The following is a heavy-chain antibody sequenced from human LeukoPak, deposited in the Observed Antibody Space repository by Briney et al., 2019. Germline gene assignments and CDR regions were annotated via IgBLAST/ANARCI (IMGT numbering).Heavy chain of an antibody. CDR3: VREYHGGYSDF. J-gene: IGHJ4*02. Sequence: ASVKVSCKASGYTFTSYDINWVRQATGQGLEWMGWMNPNSGNTGYAQKFQGRVTMTRNTSISTAYMELRSLKSEDTAIYFCVREYHGGYSDFWGQGTLVTVSS. CDR2: MNPNSGNT. V-gene: IGHV1-8*02. D-gene: IGHD3-16*01. CDR1: GYTFTSYD.